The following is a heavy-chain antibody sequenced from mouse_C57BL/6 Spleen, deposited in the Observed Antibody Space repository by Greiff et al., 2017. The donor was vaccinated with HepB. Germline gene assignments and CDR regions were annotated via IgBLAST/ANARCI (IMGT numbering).Heavy chain of an antibody. Sequence: QVQLQQPGAELVKPGASVKMSCKASGYTFTSYWITWVKQRPGQGLEWIGDIYPGSGSTNYNEKFKSKATLTVDTSSSTAYMQLSSLTSEDSAVYYCARTPTAQATWDYYAMDYWGQGTSVTVSS. V-gene: IGHV1-55*01. D-gene: IGHD3-2*02. CDR1: GYTFTSYW. J-gene: IGHJ4*01. CDR3: ARTPTAQATWDYYAMDY. CDR2: IYPGSGST.